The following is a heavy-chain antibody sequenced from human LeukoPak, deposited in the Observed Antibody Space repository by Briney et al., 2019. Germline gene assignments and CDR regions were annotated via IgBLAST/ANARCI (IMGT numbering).Heavy chain of an antibody. CDR1: GFTFSSYS. CDR3: ARDQGGSYYLDAFDI. CDR2: ISSSSSTI. J-gene: IGHJ3*02. D-gene: IGHD1-26*01. Sequence: PGGSLRLSCAASGFTFSSYSMNWVRQAPGKGLEWVSYISSSSSTIYYADSVKGRFTISRDNAKNSLYLQMNSLRAEDTAVYYCARDQGGSYYLDAFDIWGQGTMVTVSS. V-gene: IGHV3-48*01.